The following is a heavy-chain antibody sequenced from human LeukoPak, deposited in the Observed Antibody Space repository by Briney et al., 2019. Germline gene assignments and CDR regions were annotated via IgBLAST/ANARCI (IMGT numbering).Heavy chain of an antibody. CDR1: GFTFNNYA. J-gene: IGHJ4*02. CDR3: AKLIAGAQSYFDY. D-gene: IGHD6-19*01. CDR2: ISGSGGST. V-gene: IGHV3-23*01. Sequence: PGGSLRLSCAASGFTFNNYAMSWVRQAPGKGLEWVSAISGSGGSTYYADSVKGRFTISRDNSKNTLYLQMNSLRAEDTAVYYCAKLIAGAQSYFDYWGQGTLVTVSS.